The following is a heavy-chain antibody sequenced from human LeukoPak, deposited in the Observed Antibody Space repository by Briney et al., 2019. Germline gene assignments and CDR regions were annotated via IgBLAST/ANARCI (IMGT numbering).Heavy chain of an antibody. V-gene: IGHV3-21*01. Sequence: GGSLRLSCAASGFTFSSYSMNWVRQAPGKGLEWVSSISSSSSYIYYADSVKGRFTISRDNAKNSLYLQMNSLRAEDTAVYYCARGSPSVSIVVVPAAIEWGQGTLVTVSS. J-gene: IGHJ4*02. CDR2: ISSSSSYI. D-gene: IGHD2-2*01. CDR1: GFTFSSYS. CDR3: ARGSPSVSIVVVPAAIE.